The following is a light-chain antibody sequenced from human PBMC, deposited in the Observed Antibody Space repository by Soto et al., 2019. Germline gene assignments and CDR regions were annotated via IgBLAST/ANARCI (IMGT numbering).Light chain of an antibody. Sequence: QSALTQPASVSGSPGQSIAISCTGTSSDVGSYNLVSWYQQHPGKAPKLIVYEVTNRPSGVSDRFSGSKSGNTASLTISGLQAEDEADYYCCSSYAASATWVFGGGTLLTVL. CDR2: EVT. V-gene: IGLV2-23*02. J-gene: IGLJ3*02. CDR1: SSDVGSYNL. CDR3: CSSYAASATWV.